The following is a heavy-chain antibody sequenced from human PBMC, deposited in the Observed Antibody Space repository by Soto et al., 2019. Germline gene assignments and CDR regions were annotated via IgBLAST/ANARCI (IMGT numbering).Heavy chain of an antibody. CDR2: INHSGST. V-gene: IGHV4-34*01. J-gene: IGHJ5*02. CDR1: GGSFSGYY. Sequence: PSETLSLTCAVYGGSFSGYYWSWIRQPPGKGLEWIGEINHSGSTNYNPSLKSRVTISVDTSKNQFSLQLSSVTPEDTAVYYCARESSSSWYNWFDPWGQGTLVTVSS. D-gene: IGHD6-13*01. CDR3: ARESSSSWYNWFDP.